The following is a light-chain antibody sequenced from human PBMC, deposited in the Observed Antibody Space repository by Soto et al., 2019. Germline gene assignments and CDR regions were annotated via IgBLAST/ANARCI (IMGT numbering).Light chain of an antibody. Sequence: DIQMTQSPTSLSASVGDRVTITCRASQDIRNFVAWYQQKPGKAPTLLIYAASTLQSGVPSRFSGSGSGTDFTLTINSLQLEDVATYSCQKYSSVPVFGPGTKVEIK. CDR1: QDIRNF. V-gene: IGKV1-27*01. CDR3: QKYSSVPV. J-gene: IGKJ3*01. CDR2: AAS.